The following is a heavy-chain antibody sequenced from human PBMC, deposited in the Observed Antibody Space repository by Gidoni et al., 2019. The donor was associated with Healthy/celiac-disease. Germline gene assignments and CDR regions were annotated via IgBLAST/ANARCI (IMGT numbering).Heavy chain of an antibody. J-gene: IGHJ4*02. CDR2: IYWDDDK. Sequence: QITLKESGPTLVKPTQTLTLTCTFSGFPLSTSGVGVGWIRQPPGKALEWLALIYWDDDKRYSPSLKSRLTITKDTSKNQVVLTMTNMDPVDTATYYCAHSPVKLSVGVFDYWGQGTLVTVSS. CDR3: AHSPVKLSVGVFDY. D-gene: IGHD3-16*01. CDR1: GFPLSTSGVG. V-gene: IGHV2-5*02.